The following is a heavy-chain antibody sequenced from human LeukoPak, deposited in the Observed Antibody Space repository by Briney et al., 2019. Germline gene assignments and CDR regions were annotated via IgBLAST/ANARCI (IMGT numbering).Heavy chain of an antibody. CDR3: ASGEGSSWYRGVVDY. J-gene: IGHJ4*02. D-gene: IGHD6-13*01. Sequence: GASVKVGCKASGYTFTGYYMPSVRQAPGQGLEWMGWINPNIGGTNYAQKFQGRVTMTRDTSISTAYRELSRLRSDATAVYYCASGEGSSWYRGVVDYWGEGTLVSGSS. CDR1: GYTFTGYY. CDR2: INPNIGGT. V-gene: IGHV1-2*02.